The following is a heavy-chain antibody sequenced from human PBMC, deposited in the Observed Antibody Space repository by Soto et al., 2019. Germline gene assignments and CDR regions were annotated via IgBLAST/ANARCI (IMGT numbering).Heavy chain of an antibody. Sequence: PSVKVSCKASGGTFSSYTISWVRQAPGQGLEWMGRIIPILGIANYAQKFQGRVTITADKSTSTAYMELSSLRSEDTAVYYCARGDCSGGSCYYFFDYWGQGTLVTVSS. CDR1: GGTFSSYT. CDR3: ARGDCSGGSCYYFFDY. D-gene: IGHD2-15*01. V-gene: IGHV1-69*02. J-gene: IGHJ4*02. CDR2: IIPILGIA.